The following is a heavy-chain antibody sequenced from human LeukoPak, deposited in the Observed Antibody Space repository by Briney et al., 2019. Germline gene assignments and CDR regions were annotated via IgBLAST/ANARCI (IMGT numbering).Heavy chain of an antibody. Sequence: SQTLSLTCAISGDSVSSNSVTWNWIRQSPPKGLNCLGRTYYRSTWYNDYAVSVRGRITVNPDTSKSQFSLHLNSVTPEDTAVYYCARRLTQYDCFDPWGQGILVTVSS. D-gene: IGHD2-2*01. V-gene: IGHV6-1*01. CDR2: TYYRSTWYN. CDR3: ARRLTQYDCFDP. J-gene: IGHJ5*02. CDR1: GDSVSSNSVT.